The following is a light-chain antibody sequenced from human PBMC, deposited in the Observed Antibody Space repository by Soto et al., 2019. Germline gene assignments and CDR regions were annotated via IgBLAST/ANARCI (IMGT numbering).Light chain of an antibody. J-gene: IGLJ2*01. CDR3: QSHDNNNIL. Sequence: NFMLTQPHSVSVSPGKTVTISCTRSSGSIASDFVQWHQQRPGSFLTTVIYEHYHRPSGVPDRFSGSIDSSSNSASLTISGLKTEDEADYYCQSHDNNNILFGGGTKLTVL. V-gene: IGLV6-57*01. CDR2: EHY. CDR1: SGSIASDF.